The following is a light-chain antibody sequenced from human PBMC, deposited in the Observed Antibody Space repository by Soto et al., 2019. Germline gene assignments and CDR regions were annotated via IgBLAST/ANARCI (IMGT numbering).Light chain of an antibody. CDR1: TRDIAGYNY. V-gene: IGLV2-14*01. J-gene: IGLJ1*01. CDR2: QVT. Sequence: QSVLTQPASVSGSLGQSITISCTGTTRDIAGYNYISWYQQLPGKAPKLMIYQVTIRPSGISNHFSGSKPGNTASLTISGLQAEDEADYYCTSFSSSTSLYVFGTGTKV. CDR3: TSFSSSTSLYV.